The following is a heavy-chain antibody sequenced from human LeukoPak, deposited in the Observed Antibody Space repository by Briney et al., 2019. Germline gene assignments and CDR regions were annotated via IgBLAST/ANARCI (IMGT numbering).Heavy chain of an antibody. CDR3: ARDGGGIWFDP. J-gene: IGHJ5*02. CDR2: ISSSSSYI. V-gene: IGHV3-21*01. Sequence: GGSLRLSCAASGFTFSSYSMNWVRQAPGKGLEWVSPISSSSSYIYYADSVKGRFTISRDNAKNSLYLQMNSLRAEDTAVYYCARDGGGIWFDPWGQGTLVTVSS. D-gene: IGHD3-16*01. CDR1: GFTFSSYS.